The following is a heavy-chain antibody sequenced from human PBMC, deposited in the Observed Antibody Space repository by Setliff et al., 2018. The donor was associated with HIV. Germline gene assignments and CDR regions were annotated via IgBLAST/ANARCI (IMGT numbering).Heavy chain of an antibody. Sequence: SETLSLTCSVSGVSIVSGGFYFSWIRHHPGKGLEWIGTVYYTGKTYYNPSLKSRATVSVDTSKNQFSLILTSVTAADTAVYYCARRLLRGVRGPPCFDYWGQGTLVTVSS. CDR1: GVSIVSGGFY. V-gene: IGHV4-31*02. D-gene: IGHD3-10*01. J-gene: IGHJ4*02. CDR2: VYYTGKT. CDR3: ARRLLRGVRGPPCFDY.